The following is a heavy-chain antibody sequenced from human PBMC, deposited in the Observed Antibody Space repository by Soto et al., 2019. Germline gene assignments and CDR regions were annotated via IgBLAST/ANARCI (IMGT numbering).Heavy chain of an antibody. J-gene: IGHJ4*02. Sequence: GGSLRLSCAASGFTFSDYYMNWIRQAPGKGLEWVSYISRSGSTIYYADSVKGRFSISRDNAKNSLYLQMNSLRAEDTAVYYCATLDQHWGQGTLVTVSS. CDR1: GFTFSDYY. CDR2: ISRSGSTI. V-gene: IGHV3-11*01. D-gene: IGHD1-1*01. CDR3: ATLDQH.